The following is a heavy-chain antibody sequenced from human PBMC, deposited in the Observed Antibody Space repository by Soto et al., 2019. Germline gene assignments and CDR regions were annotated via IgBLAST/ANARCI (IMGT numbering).Heavy chain of an antibody. Sequence: QVQLQESGPGLVKPSQTLSLTCTVSGGSISSGGYYWSWIRQPPGKALEWIGYIYYSGSTYYNPSLKSRVSISVDTSKNQCSLKLSSVTAADTAVYYCARVNRGVDYAGDYWGQGTLVTVSS. D-gene: IGHD4-17*01. J-gene: IGHJ4*02. CDR3: ARVNRGVDYAGDY. CDR2: IYYSGST. CDR1: GGSISSGGYY. V-gene: IGHV4-31*03.